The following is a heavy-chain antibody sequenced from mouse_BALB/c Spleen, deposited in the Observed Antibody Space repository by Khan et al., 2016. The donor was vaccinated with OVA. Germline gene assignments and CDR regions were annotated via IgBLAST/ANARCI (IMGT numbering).Heavy chain of an antibody. CDR1: GFTFSSFA. CDR2: ISTGGHYT. D-gene: IGHD2-2*01. J-gene: IGHJ4*01. V-gene: IGHV5-9-3*01. Sequence: EVELVESGGGVVKPGGSLKLSCSASGFTFSSFAMSWVRQTPEKRLEWVATISTGGHYTFYPDSVKGRFTISRDHARNTLYLQMSSLRSEDTAMYYCARSLVDYYAMDYWVQGTSVTVSS. CDR3: ARSLVDYYAMDY.